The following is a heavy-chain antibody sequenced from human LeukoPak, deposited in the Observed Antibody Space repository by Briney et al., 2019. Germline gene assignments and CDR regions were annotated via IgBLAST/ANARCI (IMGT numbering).Heavy chain of an antibody. CDR1: GFTVSSNH. CDR2: IYSGGST. Sequence: GGSLRLSCAASGFTVSSNHMSWVRQAPGKGLEWVSVIYSGGSTYYADSVKGRFTISRDNFKNTLYLQMNSLRAEDTAVYYCAREGTMARGADYWGQGTLVTVSS. CDR3: AREGTMARGADY. D-gene: IGHD3-10*01. J-gene: IGHJ4*02. V-gene: IGHV3-66*02.